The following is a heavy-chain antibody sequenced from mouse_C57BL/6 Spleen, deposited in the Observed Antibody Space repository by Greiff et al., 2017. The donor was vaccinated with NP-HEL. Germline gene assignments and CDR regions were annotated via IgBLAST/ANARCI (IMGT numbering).Heavy chain of an antibody. D-gene: IGHD1-1*01. J-gene: IGHJ2*01. V-gene: IGHV1-26*01. CDR3: ARSLYYGLDY. CDR2: INPNNGGT. Sequence: VQLQQSGPELVKPGASVKISCKASGYTFTDYYMNWVKQSHGKSLEWIGDINPNNGGTSYNQKFKGKATLTVDKSSSTAYMELRSLTSEDSAVYYCARSLYYGLDYWGQGTTLTVSS. CDR1: GYTFTDYY.